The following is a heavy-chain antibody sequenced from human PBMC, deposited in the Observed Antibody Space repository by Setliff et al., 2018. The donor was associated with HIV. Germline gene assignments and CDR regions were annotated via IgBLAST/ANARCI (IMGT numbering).Heavy chain of an antibody. D-gene: IGHD3-22*01. Sequence: ASETLSLTCAVYGGSFSGYYWSWIRQPPGKGLEWIGEINHSGSTNYNPSLKSRVTISVDTSKNQFSLKLSSVTAADTAVYYCARGHYYDSSGYYIGMDVWGQGTTVTVS. V-gene: IGHV4-34*01. CDR1: GGSFSGYY. CDR3: ARGHYYDSSGYYIGMDV. CDR2: INHSGST. J-gene: IGHJ6*02.